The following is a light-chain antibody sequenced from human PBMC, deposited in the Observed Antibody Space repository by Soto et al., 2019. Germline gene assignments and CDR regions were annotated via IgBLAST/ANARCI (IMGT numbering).Light chain of an antibody. CDR2: SAS. J-gene: IGKJ4*01. CDR3: LQESNYPLT. V-gene: IGKV1-6*01. CDR1: QGVSAD. Sequence: IQMTQSPSSLSASVGDRVTITCRASQGVSADVGWYQQKPGKAPKLLIYSASTLQSGVPSRFSVSVSSTDVTLTIVGLHPEDFATYYCLQESNYPLTFGGGTKAEI.